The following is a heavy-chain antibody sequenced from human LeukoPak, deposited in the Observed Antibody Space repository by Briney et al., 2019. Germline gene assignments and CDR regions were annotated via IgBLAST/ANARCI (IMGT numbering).Heavy chain of an antibody. CDR2: IYPGDSDT. V-gene: IGHV5-51*01. J-gene: IGHJ4*02. Sequence: GESLKISCKGSGYRFATYWIGWVRQMPGKGLEWMGIIYPGDSDTRYSPSSQGHVTISADKSISTAFLQWSSLQASDTAMYYCARLGGNYYDSSVYYPADYWGQGTLVTVSS. D-gene: IGHD3-22*01. CDR1: GYRFATYW. CDR3: ARLGGNYYDSSVYYPADY.